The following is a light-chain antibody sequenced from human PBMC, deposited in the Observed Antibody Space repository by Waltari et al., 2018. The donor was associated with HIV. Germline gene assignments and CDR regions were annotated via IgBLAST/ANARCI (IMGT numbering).Light chain of an antibody. J-gene: IGLJ3*02. Sequence: QAGLTQPPSVSKGLRQTATLTCTGNSNNVGNQGAAWLQQHQGHPPKLLSYRNNNRPSGISERLSASRSGNTASLTITGLQPEDEADYYCSAWDSSGNHRVFGGGTKLTVL. CDR2: RNN. CDR3: SAWDSSGNHRV. V-gene: IGLV10-54*01. CDR1: SNNVGNQG.